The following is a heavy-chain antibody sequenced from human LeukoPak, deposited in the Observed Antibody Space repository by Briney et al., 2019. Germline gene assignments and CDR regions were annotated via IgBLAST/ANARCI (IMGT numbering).Heavy chain of an antibody. J-gene: IGHJ4*02. CDR3: ASTYCGGDCYSGVDY. CDR2: INRDGSST. CDR1: GFTFSSYW. V-gene: IGHV3-74*01. D-gene: IGHD2-21*02. Sequence: SGGSLRLSCAASGFTFSSYWMHWVRQAPGKGLVWVSRINRDGSSTNYADSVKGRLTISRDNAKNTLYLQMNSLRAEDTAVYYCASTYCGGDCYSGVDYWGQGTLVTVSS.